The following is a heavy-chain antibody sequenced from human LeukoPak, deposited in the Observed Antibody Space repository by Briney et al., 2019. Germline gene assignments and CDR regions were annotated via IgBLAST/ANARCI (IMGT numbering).Heavy chain of an antibody. V-gene: IGHV3-11*06. CDR3: ARDPRNIGLAP. CDR1: GFTFSDYY. CDR2: ISSSSSYT. D-gene: IGHD5-12*01. J-gene: IGHJ5*02. Sequence: GGSLRLSCAASGFTFSDYYMSWIRQAPGKGLEWVSYISSSSSYTNYADSVKGRFTMSRDNVKNTLYLQMNSLRVEDTAVYYCARDPRNIGLAPWGQGTLVTVSS.